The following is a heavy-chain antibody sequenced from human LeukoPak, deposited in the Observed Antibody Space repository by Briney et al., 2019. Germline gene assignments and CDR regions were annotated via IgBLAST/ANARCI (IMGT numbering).Heavy chain of an antibody. Sequence: SGGSLRLSCAASGFTFSSYSMHWVRQAPGKGLVWVARINSDGSGTTYADSVKGRFTISRDNAKNTLYLQMNSLRVEDTAVYYCARDQRYFNYFQDWGQGTLVTVSS. CDR3: ARDQRYFNYFQD. CDR2: INSDGSGT. V-gene: IGHV3-74*03. CDR1: GFTFSSYS. D-gene: IGHD2/OR15-2a*01. J-gene: IGHJ1*01.